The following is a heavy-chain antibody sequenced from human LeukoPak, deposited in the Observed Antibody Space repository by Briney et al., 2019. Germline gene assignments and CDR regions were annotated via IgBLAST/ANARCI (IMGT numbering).Heavy chain of an antibody. D-gene: IGHD4-17*01. Sequence: GGSLRLSCAASGFTFSSYDMHWVRQAPGKGLEWVAVISYDGSNKYYADSVKGRFTISRDNSKNTLYLQMNSLRAEDTAVYYCARPQETTVTHFDYWGQGTLVTVSS. CDR2: ISYDGSNK. CDR1: GFTFSSYD. CDR3: ARPQETTVTHFDY. V-gene: IGHV3-30*03. J-gene: IGHJ4*02.